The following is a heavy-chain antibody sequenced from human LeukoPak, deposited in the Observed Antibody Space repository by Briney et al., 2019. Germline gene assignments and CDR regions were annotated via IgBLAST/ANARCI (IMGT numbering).Heavy chain of an antibody. V-gene: IGHV1-2*02. CDR2: INPNSGGT. Sequence: ASVKVSCKASGYTFTDYYMHWVRQAPEQGLEWMGWINPNSGGTNYAQKFQGRVTMTRDTSIGTAYMELSRLTSDDTAVYYCARGVAGPYYYYYMDVWGRGTTVTVSS. J-gene: IGHJ6*03. CDR3: ARGVAGPYYYYYMDV. D-gene: IGHD6-19*01. CDR1: GYTFTDYY.